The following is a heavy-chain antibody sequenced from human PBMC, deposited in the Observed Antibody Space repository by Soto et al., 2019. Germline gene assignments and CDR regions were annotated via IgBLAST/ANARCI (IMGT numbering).Heavy chain of an antibody. CDR2: IIPLIGTA. V-gene: IGHV1-69*13. CDR1: GATFRSYA. CDR3: ASYDCSGGSCGNYDYYGMDV. D-gene: IGHD2-15*01. J-gene: IGHJ6*02. Sequence: SVKVSCKASGATFRSYAISWVRQAPGQGLEWMGGIIPLIGTANYAQKFQGRVTIPADESTSTAYMQLSSLRSEDTAVYYCASYDCSGGSCGNYDYYGMDVWGQGATVTVSS.